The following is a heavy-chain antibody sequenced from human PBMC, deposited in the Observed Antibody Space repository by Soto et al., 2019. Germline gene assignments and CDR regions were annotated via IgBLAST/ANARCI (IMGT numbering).Heavy chain of an antibody. V-gene: IGHV5-10-1*03. J-gene: IGHJ4*02. Sequence: EVQLVQSGAEVKKPGESLRISCKGSGYSFTSYWISWVRQMPGKGLEWMGRIDPSDSYTNYSPSFQGHVTISADKSISTAYLQWSSLKASDTAMYYCARLGRGVMITFGGVIPCWGQGTLVTVSS. CDR1: GYSFTSYW. CDR2: IDPSDSYT. CDR3: ARLGRGVMITFGGVIPC. D-gene: IGHD3-16*02.